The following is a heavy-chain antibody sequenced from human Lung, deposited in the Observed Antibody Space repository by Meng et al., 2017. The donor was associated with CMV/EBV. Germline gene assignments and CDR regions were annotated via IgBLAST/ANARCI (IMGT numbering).Heavy chain of an antibody. CDR1: GFTFSDVA. J-gene: IGHJ5*02. V-gene: IGHV3-23*01. D-gene: IGHD3-16*01. Sequence: LESGGGWVKPGGSLRISCAASGFTFSDVAMTWVRQVPGQGLEWVSIITKEGTTYYAESVKGRFSITRDNFKNTVYVDMKTLRAEDTALYYCAMGSDAYAWGQGTLVTVSS. CDR3: AMGSDAYA. CDR2: ITKEGTT.